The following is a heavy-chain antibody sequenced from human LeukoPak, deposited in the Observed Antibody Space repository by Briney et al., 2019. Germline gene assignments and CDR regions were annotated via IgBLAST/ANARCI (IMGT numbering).Heavy chain of an antibody. V-gene: IGHV3-53*01. J-gene: IGHJ4*02. CDR1: GFTVSTYS. Sequence: GGSLRLSCAASGFTVSTYSMSWVRQAPGKGLEWVATFSSGGRTSYADSVKGRFTISRDTSQNTVYLQMNSLRDEDTALYYCASILYGWGQGALVTVSS. CDR2: FSSGGRT. CDR3: ASILYG. D-gene: IGHD2/OR15-2a*01.